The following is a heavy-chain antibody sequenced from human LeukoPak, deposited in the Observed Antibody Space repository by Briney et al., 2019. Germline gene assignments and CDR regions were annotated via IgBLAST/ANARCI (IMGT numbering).Heavy chain of an antibody. CDR3: ARPYRSSWYGDYYYGMDV. Sequence: RGSLRLSCAASGLTFSSYPMHWVRPAPRKRLEWVAVISYDGSIKYCVVSVKGRFTISRDNSKNTLYLQLNSLRAEDTAVYYCARPYRSSWYGDYYYGMDVWGQGNTGTVSS. V-gene: IGHV3-30-3*01. CDR1: GLTFSSYP. CDR2: ISYDGSIK. D-gene: IGHD6-13*01. J-gene: IGHJ6*02.